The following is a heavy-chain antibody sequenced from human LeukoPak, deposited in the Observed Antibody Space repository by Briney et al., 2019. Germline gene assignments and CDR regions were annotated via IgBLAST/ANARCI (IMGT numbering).Heavy chain of an antibody. CDR1: GYTFTNYG. J-gene: IGHJ6*03. Sequence: ASVKVSCKASGYTFTNYGISWVRQAPGQGLEWMGWISGYQGNTNYAQNLQGRVTMTTDTSTSTAYMDLRSLRSDDTAINYCARAVFCISTRCPLAWGYYYYYYMEVWGKGTTVTVSS. CDR2: ISGYQGNT. CDR3: ARAVFCISTRCPLAWGYYYYYYMEV. D-gene: IGHD2-2*01. V-gene: IGHV1-18*01.